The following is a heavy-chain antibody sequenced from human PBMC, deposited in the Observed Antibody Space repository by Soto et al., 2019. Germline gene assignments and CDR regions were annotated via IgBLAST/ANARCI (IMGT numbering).Heavy chain of an antibody. D-gene: IGHD6-19*01. Sequence: SETLSLTCTVSGGSISSYYWSWIRQPPGKGLEWIGYIYYSGSTNYNPSLKSRVTISVDTSKNQFSLKLSSVTAADTAVYYCARERLNPSDWYPGHAFDIWGQGTMVTVSS. CDR2: IYYSGST. V-gene: IGHV4-59*12. CDR1: GGSISSYY. CDR3: ARERLNPSDWYPGHAFDI. J-gene: IGHJ3*02.